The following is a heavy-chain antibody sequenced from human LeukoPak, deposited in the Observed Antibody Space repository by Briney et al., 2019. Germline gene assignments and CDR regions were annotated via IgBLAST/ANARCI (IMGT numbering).Heavy chain of an antibody. CDR3: AELADYDFWSGFHDAFDI. Sequence: GGSLRLSCAASGFTFSSYAMSWVRQAPGKGLEWVSAISFSGGSTYSADSVKGRFTISRDNSKNTLYLQMNSLRAEDTAVYYCAELADYDFWSGFHDAFDIWGQGTMVTVSS. CDR1: GFTFSSYA. CDR2: ISFSGGST. V-gene: IGHV3-23*01. D-gene: IGHD3-3*01. J-gene: IGHJ3*02.